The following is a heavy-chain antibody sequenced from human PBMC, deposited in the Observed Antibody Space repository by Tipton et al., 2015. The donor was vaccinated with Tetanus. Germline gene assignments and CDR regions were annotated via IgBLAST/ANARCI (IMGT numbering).Heavy chain of an antibody. CDR3: ARQTLSLERLFKPPDVLDL. CDR2: IYYSGIT. D-gene: IGHD1-1*01. Sequence: TLSLTCTVSGGSISSSSYYWGWVRQPPGKGLEWIGKIYYSGITYYNPSLKSRLTISEDSSKNQFSLRLSSVTAADTSLYYCARQTLSLERLFKPPDVLDLWGQGTMVTVSS. V-gene: IGHV4-39*01. CDR1: GGSISSSSYY. J-gene: IGHJ3*01.